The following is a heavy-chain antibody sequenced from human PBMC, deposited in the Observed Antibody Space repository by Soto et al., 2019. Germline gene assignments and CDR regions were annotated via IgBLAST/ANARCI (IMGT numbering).Heavy chain of an antibody. J-gene: IGHJ4*02. D-gene: IGHD6-19*01. V-gene: IGHV1-46*01. CDR2: INPNGGST. Sequence: ASVKVSCKASGYSFTSYSMHWVRQAPGQGLEWMGIINPNGGSTSYAQKFQGRVTMTRDTSASTVYMELSSLRSEDTAVYYCVIAWVRGWSGHFDYWGQGTLVTVSS. CDR3: VIAWVRGWSGHFDY. CDR1: GYSFTSYS.